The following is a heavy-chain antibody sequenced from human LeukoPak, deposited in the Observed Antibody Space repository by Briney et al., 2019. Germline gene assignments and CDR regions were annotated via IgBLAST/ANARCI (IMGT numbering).Heavy chain of an antibody. CDR3: AKEIQDEYCSGAQNCLFEY. Sequence: PGGSLRLSYAASRFTFSRYGMHWVRQAPGKGLEWLAFIRFDGTTKYYADSVRGRFTISRDNSKNSVYLQMSSLRVEDTAVYYCAKEIQDEYCSGAQNCLFEYWGQGTLVTVSS. V-gene: IGHV3-30*02. J-gene: IGHJ4*02. CDR1: RFTFSRYG. D-gene: IGHD2-15*01. CDR2: IRFDGTTK.